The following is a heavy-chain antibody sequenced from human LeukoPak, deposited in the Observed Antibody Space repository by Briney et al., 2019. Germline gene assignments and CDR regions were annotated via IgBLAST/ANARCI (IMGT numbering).Heavy chain of an antibody. CDR1: GGSFSGYY. CDR2: INHSGST. V-gene: IGHV4-34*01. J-gene: IGHJ6*03. Sequence: SETLSLTCAVYGGSFSGYYWSWIRQPPGKGLEWIGEINHSGSTNYNPSLKSRVTISLDTSKNQFSLKLSSVTAADTAVYYSASPNNLVVPAATSQGKSRHHHYMDVWGKGTTVPVSS. CDR3: ASPNNLVVPAATSQGKSRHHHYMDV. D-gene: IGHD2-2*01.